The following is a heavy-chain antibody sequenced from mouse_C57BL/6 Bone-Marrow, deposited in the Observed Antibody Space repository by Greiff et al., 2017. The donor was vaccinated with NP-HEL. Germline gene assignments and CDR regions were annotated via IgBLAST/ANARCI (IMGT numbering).Heavy chain of an antibody. Sequence: EVQLQQSGPVLVKPGASVKMSCKASGYTFTDYYMNWVKQSHGKSLEWIGVINPYNGGTSYNQKFKGKATLTVDKSSSTAYMELNSLTSEDSAVYYCARWENPYYGSSYDWYFDVWGTGTTVTVSS. D-gene: IGHD1-1*01. V-gene: IGHV1-19*01. CDR1: GYTFTDYY. CDR3: ARWENPYYGSSYDWYFDV. CDR2: INPYNGGT. J-gene: IGHJ1*03.